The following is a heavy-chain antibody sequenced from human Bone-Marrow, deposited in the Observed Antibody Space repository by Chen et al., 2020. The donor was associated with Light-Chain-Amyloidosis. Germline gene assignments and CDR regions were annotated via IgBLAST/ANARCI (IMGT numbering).Heavy chain of an antibody. CDR2: VTHTGST. CDR1: GDSIRGTNYY. V-gene: IGHV4-39*07. D-gene: IGHD1-1*01. Sequence: QLQLQESGPGLVKPSETLSLTCTVSGDSIRGTNYYWSWVRQPPGKGLEWIGEVTHTGSTSYNPSVESRVTMSLDISKNQFSLKLTSVTAADTAVYYCARNDHYSIDSWGQGTLVTVSS. J-gene: IGHJ4*02. CDR3: ARNDHYSIDS.